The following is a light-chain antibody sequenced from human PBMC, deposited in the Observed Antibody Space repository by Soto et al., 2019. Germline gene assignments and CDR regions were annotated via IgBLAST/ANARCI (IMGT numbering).Light chain of an antibody. CDR2: EVN. J-gene: IGLJ3*02. Sequence: QSALTQPPSASGSPGQSVTISCTGTSSDIGAYNYVSWVQQHPGEAPKLIISEVNKRPSGVPDRFSGSKSGNTASLTVSGLQAEDEADYYCTSYGGRDNLMFGGGTKLTVL. CDR3: TSYGGRDNLM. V-gene: IGLV2-8*01. CDR1: SSDIGAYNY.